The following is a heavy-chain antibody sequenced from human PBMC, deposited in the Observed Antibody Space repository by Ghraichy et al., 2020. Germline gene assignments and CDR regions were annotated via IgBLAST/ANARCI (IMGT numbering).Heavy chain of an antibody. CDR2: INVKGDSI. D-gene: IGHD1-7*01. CDR3: ARDPPRTGTTAFDY. V-gene: IGHV3-11*01. CDR1: GFTFSDYY. Sequence: GGSLRLSCEASGFTFSDYYMSWFRQPPGQGLQWVSYINVKGDSIHYADSLKGRFTISRDNAKSSVYLQMNSLRAEDTAMYYCARDPPRTGTTAFDYWGQGTLVTVSS. J-gene: IGHJ4*02.